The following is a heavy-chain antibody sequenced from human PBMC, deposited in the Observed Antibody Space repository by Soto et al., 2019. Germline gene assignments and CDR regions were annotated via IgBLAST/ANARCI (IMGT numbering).Heavy chain of an antibody. D-gene: IGHD5-18*01. CDR2: ISGSGGST. CDR1: GFTFSSYA. J-gene: IGHJ6*02. V-gene: IGHV3-23*01. CDR3: AKVMGGESRTGWIQPPLYYYYGMDV. Sequence: GGSLRLSCAASGFTFSSYAMSWVRQAPGKGLEWVSAISGSGGSTYYADSVKGRFTISRDNSKNTLYLQMNSLRAEDTAVYYCAKVMGGESRTGWIQPPLYYYYGMDVWGQGTTVTVSS.